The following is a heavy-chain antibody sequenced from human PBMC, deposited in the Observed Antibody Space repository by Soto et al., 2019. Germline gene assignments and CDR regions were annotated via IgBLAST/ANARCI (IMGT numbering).Heavy chain of an antibody. Sequence: QVQLVQSGAEVKKPGSSVKVSCKASGGTFSSYTISWVRQAPGQGLEWMGRIIPILGIANYAQKFQGRVTITADKSTSTADMELSSLRSEDTAVYYCARDPSIVVVTAGIDYWGQGTLVTVSS. CDR3: ARDPSIVVVTAGIDY. D-gene: IGHD2-21*02. J-gene: IGHJ4*02. CDR1: GGTFSSYT. CDR2: IIPILGIA. V-gene: IGHV1-69*08.